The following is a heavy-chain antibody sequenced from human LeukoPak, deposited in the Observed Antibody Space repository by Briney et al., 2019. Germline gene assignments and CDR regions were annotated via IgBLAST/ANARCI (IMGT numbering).Heavy chain of an antibody. CDR1: GGSISSGSYY. D-gene: IGHD5-18*01. V-gene: IGHV4-39*07. Sequence: SETLSLTCTVSGGSISSGSYYWGWIRQPPGKGLEWIGEINHSGSTNYNPSLKSRVTISVDTSKNQFSLKLSSVTAADTAVYYCARGKYSYGYSGYWGQGTLVTVSS. CDR2: INHSGST. CDR3: ARGKYSYGYSGY. J-gene: IGHJ4*02.